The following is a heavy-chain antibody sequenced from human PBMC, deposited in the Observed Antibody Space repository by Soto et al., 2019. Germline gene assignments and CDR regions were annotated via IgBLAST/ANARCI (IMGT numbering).Heavy chain of an antibody. CDR3: AKGRHGYSYGYLNSYYGMDV. CDR2: IYPGDSDT. Sequence: GESLKISCKGSGYSFTSYWIGWVRQMPGKGLEWMGIIYPGDSDTRYSPSFQGQVTIPADKSISTAYLQWSSLKASDTAVYYCAKGRHGYSYGYLNSYYGMDVWGQGTTVTVSS. J-gene: IGHJ6*02. V-gene: IGHV5-51*01. CDR1: GYSFTSYW. D-gene: IGHD5-18*01.